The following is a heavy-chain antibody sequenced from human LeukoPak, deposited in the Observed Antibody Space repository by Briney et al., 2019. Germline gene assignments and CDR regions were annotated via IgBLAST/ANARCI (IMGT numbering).Heavy chain of an antibody. V-gene: IGHV3-21*01. CDR1: GFTFSSYS. D-gene: IGHD5-12*01. CDR3: ARDPRGYSGYDEVAFDY. J-gene: IGHJ4*02. CDR2: ISSSSSYI. Sequence: GGSLRLSCAASGFTFSSYSMTWVRQAPGKGLEWVSSISSSSSYIYYADSVKGRFTISRDNAKNSLYLQMNSLRAEDTAVYYCARDPRGYSGYDEVAFDYWGQGTLVTVSS.